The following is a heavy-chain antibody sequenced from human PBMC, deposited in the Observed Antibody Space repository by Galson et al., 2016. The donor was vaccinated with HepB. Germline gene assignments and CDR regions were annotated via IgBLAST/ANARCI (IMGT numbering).Heavy chain of an antibody. V-gene: IGHV2-5*01. J-gene: IGHJ5*01. CDR2: IHWNDAK. CDR3: AHRPPYYDFWTGKYNYFDS. CDR1: GLSLSTSGVA. D-gene: IGHD3-3*01. Sequence: PALVKPTQTLTLTCTFSGLSLSTSGVAVGWIRQPPGKALEWLALIHWNDAKRYNPSLQSRLTITKDTSKNQVVLTMTNVDPVDTGTYYCAHRPPYYDFWTGKYNYFDSWGQGTLVTVSS.